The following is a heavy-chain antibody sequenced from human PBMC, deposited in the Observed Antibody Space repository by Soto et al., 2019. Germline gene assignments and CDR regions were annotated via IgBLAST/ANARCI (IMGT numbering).Heavy chain of an antibody. CDR2: ISYDGSNK. D-gene: IGHD1-7*01. J-gene: IGHJ6*02. V-gene: IGHV3-30*18. CDR3: AKDRNNWNWGGMDV. CDR1: GFTFSSYG. Sequence: QVQLVESGGGVVQPGRSLRLSCAASGFTFSSYGMHWVRQAPGKGLEWVAVISYDGSNKYYADSVKGRLTISRDNSKNTLYLQMNSLRAEDTAVYYCAKDRNNWNWGGMDVWGQGTTVTVSS.